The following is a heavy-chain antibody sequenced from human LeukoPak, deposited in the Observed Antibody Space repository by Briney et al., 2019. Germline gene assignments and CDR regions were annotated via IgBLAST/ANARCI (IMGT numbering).Heavy chain of an antibody. CDR1: GFTFSSYG. D-gene: IGHD3-16*01. CDR2: ILNDGSQE. J-gene: IGHJ3*02. CDR3: ARDDALGDNALDI. Sequence: GRSLRLSCAASGFTFSSYGMHWVRQAPGKGLELVAVILNDGSQEKYAHSVKDLFNIYRDNSKNTLFLQMNSLRAEDTAVYYCARDDALGDNALDIWGQGTMVTVSS. V-gene: IGHV3-33*01.